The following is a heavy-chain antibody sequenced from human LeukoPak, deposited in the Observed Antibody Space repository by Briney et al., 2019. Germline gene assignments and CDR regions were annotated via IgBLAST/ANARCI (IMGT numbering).Heavy chain of an antibody. D-gene: IGHD6-25*01. J-gene: IGHJ4*02. CDR3: TTGSGQDDY. CDR2: IESKTDGGTT. V-gene: IGHV3-15*04. CDR1: GFTFSNAW. Sequence: GGSLRLSCAASGFTFSNAWMSWVRQAPGKGLEWVGRIESKTDGGTTDYAAPVKGRFTISRDDSKNTLYLQMNSLKTEDTAVYYCTTGSGQDDYWGQGTLVTVSS.